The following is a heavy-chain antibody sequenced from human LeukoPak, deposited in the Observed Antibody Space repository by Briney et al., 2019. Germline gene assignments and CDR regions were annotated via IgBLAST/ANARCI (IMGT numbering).Heavy chain of an antibody. Sequence: SETLSLTCAVSGGSISSGSYYWTWIRQPAGKGLEWIGRIYTSGSTNYNPSLKSRVTISEDTSKNQFSLKLSSVTAADTAVYYCARGCRDGYSNYWYFDLWGRGTLVTVSS. CDR3: ARGCRDGYSNYWYFDL. CDR2: IYTSGST. CDR1: GGSISSGSYY. D-gene: IGHD5-24*01. V-gene: IGHV4-61*02. J-gene: IGHJ2*01.